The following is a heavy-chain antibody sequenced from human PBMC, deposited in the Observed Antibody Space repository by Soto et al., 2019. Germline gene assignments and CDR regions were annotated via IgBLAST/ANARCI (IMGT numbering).Heavy chain of an antibody. Sequence: EVQVSESGGGLVQPGGSLRLSCAASGFTFSTYAMSWVRQAPGKGLEWVSGIRGSGDSTHYADSVKGRFTISRDNSKNTLYLQMNSLRVEDTAVYYCAKSLYGGLDYWGQGTLITVSS. CDR1: GFTFSTYA. J-gene: IGHJ4*02. V-gene: IGHV3-23*01. CDR3: AKSLYGGLDY. D-gene: IGHD4-17*01. CDR2: IRGSGDST.